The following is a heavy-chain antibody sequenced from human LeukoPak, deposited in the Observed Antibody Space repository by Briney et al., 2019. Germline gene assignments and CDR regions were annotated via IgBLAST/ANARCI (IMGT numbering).Heavy chain of an antibody. CDR2: IYSGGST. Sequence: GGSLRLSCAASGFTVSSNYMSWVRQAPGKGLEWVSVIYSGGSTYYADSVKGRFTISRDSANNLLYLQMNSLRGEDTAVYYCTRDRSRAEDDWGQGTLVTVSS. CDR3: TRDRSRAEDD. CDR1: GFTVSSNY. D-gene: IGHD1-14*01. J-gene: IGHJ4*02. V-gene: IGHV3-53*01.